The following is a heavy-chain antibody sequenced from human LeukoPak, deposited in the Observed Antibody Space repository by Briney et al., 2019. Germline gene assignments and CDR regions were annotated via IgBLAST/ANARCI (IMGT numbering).Heavy chain of an antibody. V-gene: IGHV5-51*01. CDR2: FYTGDSAT. J-gene: IGHJ4*02. Sequence: GGSLQISSKASGYSFSTYSVSWLGHLHGKGLKWMGVFYTGDSATTYRPSFEGPVCISAHTSINTAYLQPSSPKASDTAIYYCARAASNPGSHFHYWGEGTLVTVSS. D-gene: IGHD6-13*01. CDR3: ARAASNPGSHFHY. CDR1: GYSFSTYS.